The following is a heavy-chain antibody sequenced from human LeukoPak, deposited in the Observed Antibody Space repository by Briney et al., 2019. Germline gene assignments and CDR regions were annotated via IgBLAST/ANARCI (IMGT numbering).Heavy chain of an antibody. D-gene: IGHD5-18*01. J-gene: IGHJ6*02. V-gene: IGHV4-34*01. CDR2: INHSGST. CDR1: GGSFSGYY. CDR3: ARGRRDTAMVQGYYYYYYGMDV. Sequence: SETLSLTCAVYGGSFSGYYWSWLRQPPGKGLEWLGEINHSGSTNYNPSLKSRVTISVDTSKNQFSLKLSSVTAADTAVYYCARGRRDTAMVQGYYYYYYGMDVWGQGTTVTVSS.